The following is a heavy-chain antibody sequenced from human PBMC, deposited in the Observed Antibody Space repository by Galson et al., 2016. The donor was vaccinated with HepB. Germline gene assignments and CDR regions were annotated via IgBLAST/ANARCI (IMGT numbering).Heavy chain of an antibody. J-gene: IGHJ5*02. CDR2: IDWDDDK. D-gene: IGHD3-22*01. V-gene: IGHV2-70*13. CDR3: AHIRGYFYECSGFYSRENEGSWFGP. Sequence: PALVKPTQTLRLTCTVSGLSLTESGMCVICIRHSPGKALQWLALIDWDDDKYNSVSMETRLTISKEPSRNQVVLTMTNMAPEDTATYYCAHIRGYFYECSGFYSRENEGSWFGPWGQGALVTVSS. CDR1: GLSLTESGMC.